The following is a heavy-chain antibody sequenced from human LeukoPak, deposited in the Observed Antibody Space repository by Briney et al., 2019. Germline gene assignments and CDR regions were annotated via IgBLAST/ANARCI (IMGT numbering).Heavy chain of an antibody. Sequence: SETLSLTCAVYGGSFSGYYWSWIRQPPGKGLEWLGEINHSGSTNYNPSLKSRVTISVDTSKNQFSLKLSSVTAADTAVYYCARVMGITMVRLNNWFDPWGQGTLVTVSS. CDR1: GGSFSGYY. CDR2: INHSGST. CDR3: ARVMGITMVRLNNWFDP. J-gene: IGHJ5*02. V-gene: IGHV4-34*01. D-gene: IGHD3-10*01.